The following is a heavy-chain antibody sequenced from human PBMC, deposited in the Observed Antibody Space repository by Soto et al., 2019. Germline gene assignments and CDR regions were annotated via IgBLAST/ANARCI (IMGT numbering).Heavy chain of an antibody. J-gene: IGHJ4*02. CDR3: ARVAAAAGVCDY. V-gene: IGHV4-34*01. Sequence: VQLQQWGAGLLKPSETLSLTCAVYGGSFSGYYWSWIRQPPGKGLEWIGEINHSGSTNYNPSLKSRVTISVDTSKNQFSLKLSSVTAADTAVYYCARVAAAAGVCDYWGQGTLVTVSS. D-gene: IGHD6-13*01. CDR1: GGSFSGYY. CDR2: INHSGST.